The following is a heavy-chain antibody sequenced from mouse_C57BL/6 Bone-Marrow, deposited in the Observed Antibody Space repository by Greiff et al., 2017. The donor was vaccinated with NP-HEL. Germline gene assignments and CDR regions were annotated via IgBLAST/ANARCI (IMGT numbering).Heavy chain of an antibody. Sequence: VQLQQSGAELVRPGTSVKVSCKASGYAFTNYLIEWVKQRPGQGLEWIGVINPGSGGTNYNEKFKGKATLTADKSSSTAYMQLSSLTSEDSAVYFCARSPYDGYYGDYWGQGTTLTVSS. CDR3: ARSPYDGYYGDY. V-gene: IGHV1-54*01. D-gene: IGHD2-3*01. CDR2: INPGSGGT. J-gene: IGHJ2*01. CDR1: GYAFTNYL.